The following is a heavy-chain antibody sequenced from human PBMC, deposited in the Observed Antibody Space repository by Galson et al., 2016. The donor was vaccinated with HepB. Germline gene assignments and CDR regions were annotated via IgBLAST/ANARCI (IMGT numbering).Heavy chain of an antibody. CDR1: RGIFSSYA. V-gene: IGHV1-69*13. CDR2: IIPSFVTP. Sequence: SVKVSCKASRGIFSSYAISWVRQAPGQGLEWMGGIIPSFVTPTYAQKFQGRVTITADESTSTVSMELSSLKSEDTAVYYCARDLGYSDDLGDSWGQGTLVTVSS. J-gene: IGHJ4*02. D-gene: IGHD5-12*01. CDR3: ARDLGYSDDLGDS.